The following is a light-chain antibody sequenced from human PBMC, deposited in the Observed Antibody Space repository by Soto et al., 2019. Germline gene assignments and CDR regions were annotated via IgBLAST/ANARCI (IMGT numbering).Light chain of an antibody. CDR2: DVS. CDR3: CSYTGSSTTV. Sequence: QSALTQPPSVSGSPGQSITISCTGTSSDVGGYTYVSWYQQHPGKAPQLMIYDVSKRPSGVSSRFSGSKSGNTASLTISGLQAEDEADYYCCSYTGSSTTVFGTGTKVTVL. V-gene: IGLV2-14*01. J-gene: IGLJ1*01. CDR1: SSDVGGYTY.